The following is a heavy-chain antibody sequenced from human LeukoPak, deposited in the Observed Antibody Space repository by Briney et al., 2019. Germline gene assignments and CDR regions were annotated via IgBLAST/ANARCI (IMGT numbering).Heavy chain of an antibody. CDR3: ARVEGYGTRPDY. D-gene: IGHD1-1*01. J-gene: IGHJ4*02. CDR2: ISGSGGTT. Sequence: PGGSLRLSCAASGFTFSSYAMSWVRQAPGKGLQWVSAISGSGGTTYYADSVKGRFTISRDNSKNTLYLQMNSLSAEDTAVYYCARVEGYGTRPDYWGQGTLVTVFS. V-gene: IGHV3-23*01. CDR1: GFTFSSYA.